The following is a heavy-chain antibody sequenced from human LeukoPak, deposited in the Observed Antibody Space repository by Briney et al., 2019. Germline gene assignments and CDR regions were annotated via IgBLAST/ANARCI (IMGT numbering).Heavy chain of an antibody. D-gene: IGHD3-22*01. V-gene: IGHV1-18*01. Sequence: GASVKVSCTASGYTFTSHTVNWVRQAPGQGLEWLGWISTYDDNIKYAQSLQGRLTLTIDTSTSTAYMELRSLTSDDTAVFYCARNTYYYDNSAGTFDFWGQGTLVTVSS. CDR2: ISTYDDNI. CDR3: ARNTYYYDNSAGTFDF. CDR1: GYTFTSHT. J-gene: IGHJ4*02.